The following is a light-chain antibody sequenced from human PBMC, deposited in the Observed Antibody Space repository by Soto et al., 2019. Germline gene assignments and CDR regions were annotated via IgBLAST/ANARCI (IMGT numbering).Light chain of an antibody. Sequence: EILLTQSPVTLSLSPGERATLSCRASQSISSTYLAWYQQKPGQAPRLLIYGASNRATGIPDRFSGSGSGTDFTLTISRLEPEDFAVYYCQQYGSSSWTFGQGTQVDIK. CDR1: QSISSTY. V-gene: IGKV3-20*01. CDR2: GAS. J-gene: IGKJ1*01. CDR3: QQYGSSSWT.